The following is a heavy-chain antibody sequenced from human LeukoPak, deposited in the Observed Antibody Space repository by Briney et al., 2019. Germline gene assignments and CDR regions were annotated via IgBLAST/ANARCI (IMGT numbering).Heavy chain of an antibody. V-gene: IGHV3-74*01. CDR2: TNSDGSTT. Sequence: PGRSLRLSCAASGFTFNIYWMHWVRQAPGKGLVWVSRTNSDGSTTTYADSMKGRFTISRDNAENTLYLQMNSLRAEDTAVYYSARTARSGGYWRDFDYWGQGTLVTVSS. CDR3: ARTARSGGYWRDFDY. J-gene: IGHJ4*02. D-gene: IGHD3-22*01. CDR1: GFTFNIYW.